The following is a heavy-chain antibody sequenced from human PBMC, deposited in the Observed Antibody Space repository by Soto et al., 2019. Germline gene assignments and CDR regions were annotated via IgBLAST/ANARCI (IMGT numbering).Heavy chain of an antibody. J-gene: IGHJ4*02. CDR2: ISSSSSYT. CDR3: ARDPAPYDSSGYYYDY. V-gene: IGHV3-11*06. D-gene: IGHD3-22*01. Sequence: GGSLRLSCAASGFTFSDYYMSWIRQAPGKGLEWVSYISSSSSYTNYADSVKGRFTISRDNAKNSLYLQMNSLRAEDTAVYYCARDPAPYDSSGYYYDYWGQGTLVTVSS. CDR1: GFTFSDYY.